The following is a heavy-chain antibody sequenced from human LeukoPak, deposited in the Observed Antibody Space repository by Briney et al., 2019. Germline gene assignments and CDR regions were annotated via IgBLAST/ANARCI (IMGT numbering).Heavy chain of an antibody. D-gene: IGHD2-15*01. V-gene: IGHV3-30*04. CDR3: ARAGDVVVVAATDEWFGP. J-gene: IGHJ5*02. CDR2: ISYDGSNK. CDR1: GFTFSSYA. Sequence: GGSLRLSCAASGFTFSSYAMHWVRQAPGKGLEWVAVISYDGSNKYYADSVKGRFTISRDNSKNTLYLQMNSLRAEDTAVYYCARAGDVVVVAATDEWFGPWGQGTLVTVS.